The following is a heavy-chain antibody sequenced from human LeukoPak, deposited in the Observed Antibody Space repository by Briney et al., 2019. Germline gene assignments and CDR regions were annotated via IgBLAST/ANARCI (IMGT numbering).Heavy chain of an antibody. Sequence: GGSLRLSCAASGFTFDDYAMHWGRQAPGKGLEWVSGISWNSGSIGYADSVKGRFTISRDNAKNSLYLQMNSLRAEDTALYYCAKGGRGYSYLPDYWGQGTLVTVSS. CDR2: ISWNSGSI. CDR3: AKGGRGYSYLPDY. CDR1: GFTFDDYA. J-gene: IGHJ4*02. V-gene: IGHV3-9*01. D-gene: IGHD5-18*01.